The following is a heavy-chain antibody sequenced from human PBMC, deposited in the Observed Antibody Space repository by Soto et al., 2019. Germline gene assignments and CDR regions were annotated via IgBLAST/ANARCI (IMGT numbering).Heavy chain of an antibody. CDR1: GGSLRGYS. V-gene: IGHV4-59*01. J-gene: IGHJ4*02. Sequence: LSLTCTVSGGSLRGYSWSWIRQSPGKGLEWIGYVYSGGGTNYSPSFMGRVTISVDTTDNQFSLKLSSVTAADTAVYYCARRYGASFDYWGQGTLVTVS. CDR2: VYSGGGT. CDR3: ARRYGASFDY. D-gene: IGHD4-17*01.